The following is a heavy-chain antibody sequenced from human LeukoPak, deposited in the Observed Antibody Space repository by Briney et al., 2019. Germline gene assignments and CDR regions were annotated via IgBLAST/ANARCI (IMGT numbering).Heavy chain of an antibody. V-gene: IGHV4-59*01. Sequence: PSETLSLTCTVSGGSISTYYWNWIRQPPGKGREWMGYIYYSGSTNYNTSLTGRVTISVDTSKNQFSLKLSSVTAADPAVYYCAREYNYYDSSGWDAFEIWGQGTMVTVSS. J-gene: IGHJ3*02. CDR2: IYYSGST. D-gene: IGHD3-22*01. CDR1: GGSISTYY. CDR3: AREYNYYDSSGWDAFEI.